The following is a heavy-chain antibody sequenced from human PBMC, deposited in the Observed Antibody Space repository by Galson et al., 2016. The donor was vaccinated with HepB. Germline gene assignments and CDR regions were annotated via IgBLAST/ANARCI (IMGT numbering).Heavy chain of an antibody. Sequence: TLSLTCTVSGGSISSGDFYWSWIRQPPGKGLEWIGYISNSGNTFYTPSLKSRVIISLDTSKNQLSLRLRSVTAADTAVYYCARDLRGLNFHYYGMDVWGQGTQVTVSS. CDR2: ISNSGNT. V-gene: IGHV4-30-4*01. D-gene: IGHD3-10*01. J-gene: IGHJ6*02. CDR1: GGSISSGDFY. CDR3: ARDLRGLNFHYYGMDV.